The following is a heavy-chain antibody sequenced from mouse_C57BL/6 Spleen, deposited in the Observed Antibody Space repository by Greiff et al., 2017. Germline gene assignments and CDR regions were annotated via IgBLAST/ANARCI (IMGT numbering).Heavy chain of an antibody. D-gene: IGHD3-2*02. CDR3: ARRLDSSEDYFDY. V-gene: IGHV1-18*01. Sequence: EVQRVESGPELVKPGASVKIPCKASGYTFTDYNMDWVKQSHGKSLEWIGDINPNNGGTIYNQRFKGKATLTVDKSSSTAYMELRSLTSEDTAVYYCARRLDSSEDYFDYWGQGTTLTVSS. J-gene: IGHJ2*01. CDR2: INPNNGGT. CDR1: GYTFTDYN.